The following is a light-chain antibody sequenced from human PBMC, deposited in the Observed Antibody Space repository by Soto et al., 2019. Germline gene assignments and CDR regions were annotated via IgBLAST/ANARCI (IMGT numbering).Light chain of an antibody. V-gene: IGKV3-11*01. CDR3: QQRRNWPRLA. CDR1: QGVSTY. Sequence: EIVLTQSPATLSLSPGERATLSCRASQGVSTYLAWYQQKPGQAPRLLIYDASNRATGIPARFTGSGSGTDFTLTISSLEPEDFAVYYCQQRRNWPRLAFGGGTK. CDR2: DAS. J-gene: IGKJ4*01.